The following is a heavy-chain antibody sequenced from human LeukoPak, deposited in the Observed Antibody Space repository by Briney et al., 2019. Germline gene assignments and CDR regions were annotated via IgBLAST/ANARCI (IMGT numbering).Heavy chain of an antibody. J-gene: IGHJ4*02. D-gene: IGHD5/OR15-5a*01. CDR1: GGTFSSYA. V-gene: IGHV1-69*13. CDR2: IIPIFGTA. Sequence: GASVKVSCKASGGTFSSYAISWVRQAPGQGLEWMGGIIPIFGTANYAQKFQGRVTITADESTSTAYMELSSLRSEDTAVYYCARKKSPDRSTDHSALDYWGQGTLVTVSS. CDR3: ARKKSPDRSTDHSALDY.